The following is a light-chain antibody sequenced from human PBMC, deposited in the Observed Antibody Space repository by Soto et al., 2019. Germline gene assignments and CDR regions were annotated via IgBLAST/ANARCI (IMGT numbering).Light chain of an antibody. CDR3: QQLFDSPIT. Sequence: DIQLTQSPSFLSPSIGESVTITCRASQVISTSLAWYQVKPGKAPKLLIYAASTLESGVPSTFSATVSGTEFSLTITSLQPVDFATYYCQQLFDSPITFGQGTRLEIK. CDR1: QVISTS. V-gene: IGKV1-9*01. CDR2: AAS. J-gene: IGKJ5*01.